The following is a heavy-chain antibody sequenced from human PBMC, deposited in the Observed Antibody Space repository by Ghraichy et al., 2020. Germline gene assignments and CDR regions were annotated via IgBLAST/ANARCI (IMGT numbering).Heavy chain of an antibody. V-gene: IGHV3-53*01. CDR3: ARDRSGSWYFDL. Sequence: GESLNISCAASGFTVSSNYMSWVRQAPGKGLEWVSVIYSGGSTYYADSVKGRFTISRDNSKNTLYLQMNSLRAEDTAVYYCARDRSGSWYFDLWGRGTLVTVSS. CDR1: GFTVSSNY. CDR2: IYSGGST. D-gene: IGHD3-3*01. J-gene: IGHJ2*01.